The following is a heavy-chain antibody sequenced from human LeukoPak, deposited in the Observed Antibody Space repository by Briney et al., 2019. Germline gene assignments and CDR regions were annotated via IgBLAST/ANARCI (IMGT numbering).Heavy chain of an antibody. V-gene: IGHV4-59*01. CDR3: ARVKTTVTGEYYFDY. D-gene: IGHD4-17*01. J-gene: IGHJ4*02. Sequence: SETLSLTCTVCGGFISRYYWSWIRQPPGKGLEWIGYLYYSGSTNYNPSLKSRVTISVDTSKNQFSLKLSSVTAADTAVYYCARVKTTVTGEYYFDYWGQGTLVTVSS. CDR2: LYYSGST. CDR1: GGFISRYY.